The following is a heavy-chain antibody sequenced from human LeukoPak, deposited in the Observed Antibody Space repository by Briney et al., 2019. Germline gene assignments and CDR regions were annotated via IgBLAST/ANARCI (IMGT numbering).Heavy chain of an antibody. V-gene: IGHV3-49*04. D-gene: IGHD5/OR15-5a*01. CDR1: GFTFGDYA. Sequence: PGGSLRLSCTASGFTFGDYAMSWVRQAPGKGLEWVGFIRSKAYGGTTEYAASVKGRFTISRDDSKNSLYLQMNSLKTEDTAVYYCAARYSVYDGYFDYWGQGTLVSVSS. CDR2: IRSKAYGGTT. J-gene: IGHJ4*02. CDR3: AARYSVYDGYFDY.